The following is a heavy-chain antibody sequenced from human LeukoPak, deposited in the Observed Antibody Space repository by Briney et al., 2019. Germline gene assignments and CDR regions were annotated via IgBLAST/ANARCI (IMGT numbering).Heavy chain of an antibody. Sequence: GGSLRLSRAASGFTFSSYAMTWVPQAPGKGLEWVSAISGSGTSTCYADSVKGRFTISRDNSKNTLYLQMNSLRAEDTAVYYCAKRDSGSHYVDYWGQGTLVTVSS. J-gene: IGHJ4*02. CDR1: GFTFSSYA. CDR3: AKRDSGSHYVDY. CDR2: ISGSGTST. D-gene: IGHD1-26*01. V-gene: IGHV3-23*01.